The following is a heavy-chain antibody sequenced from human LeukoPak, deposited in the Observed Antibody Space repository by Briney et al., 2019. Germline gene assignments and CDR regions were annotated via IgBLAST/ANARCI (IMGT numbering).Heavy chain of an antibody. D-gene: IGHD3-10*01. CDR3: ARVRGSGSYAFDI. Sequence: GGSLRLSCAASGFTFSSYSMNWDRQAPGKGLEWVSSISSSSSYIYYADSVKGRFTISRDNAKNSLYLQMNSLRAEDTAVYYCARVRGSGSYAFDIWGQGTMVTVSS. CDR1: GFTFSSYS. CDR2: ISSSSSYI. V-gene: IGHV3-21*01. J-gene: IGHJ3*02.